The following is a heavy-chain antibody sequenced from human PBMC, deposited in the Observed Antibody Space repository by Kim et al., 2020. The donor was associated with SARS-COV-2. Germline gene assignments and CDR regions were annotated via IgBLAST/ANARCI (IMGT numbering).Heavy chain of an antibody. CDR2: ISSSSSDI. D-gene: IGHD2-2*01. CDR3: AREHAAAARDF. J-gene: IGHJ4*02. CDR1: GFTFRTYI. V-gene: IGHV3-21*01. Sequence: GGSLRLSCAASGFTFRTYIMNWVRQAPGKGLEWVSSISSSSSDIYYADSVKGRFTISRDDAENSLFLQMNSLRVEDTAVYYCAREHAAAARDFWGQGTLVPVSS.